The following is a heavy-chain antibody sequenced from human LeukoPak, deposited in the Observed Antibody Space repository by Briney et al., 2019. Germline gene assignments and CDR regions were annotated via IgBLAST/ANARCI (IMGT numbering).Heavy chain of an antibody. Sequence: ASVKVSCKVSGYTLTELSMHWVRQAPGKGLEWMGGFDPEDGETIYAQKFQGRVTMTTDTSTSTAYMELRSLRSDDTAVYYCARAYDFWSGYSYSPSYYFDYWGQGTLVTVSS. CDR1: GYTLTELS. D-gene: IGHD3-3*01. V-gene: IGHV1-24*01. CDR3: ARAYDFWSGYSYSPSYYFDY. CDR2: FDPEDGET. J-gene: IGHJ4*02.